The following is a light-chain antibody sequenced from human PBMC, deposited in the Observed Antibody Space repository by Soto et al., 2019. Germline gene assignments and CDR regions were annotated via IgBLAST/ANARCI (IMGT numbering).Light chain of an antibody. V-gene: IGLV2-14*01. CDR1: SSDVGGYNY. CDR3: SSYTSSSTFV. CDR2: EVS. Sequence: QSALTQPASVSGSPGQSITISCTGTSSDVGGYNYVSWYQQHPGEAPKLMIYEVSNRPSGASNRFSGSKSGDTASLTISGLQAEDEADYYCSSYTSSSTFVFGTGTKVTVL. J-gene: IGLJ1*01.